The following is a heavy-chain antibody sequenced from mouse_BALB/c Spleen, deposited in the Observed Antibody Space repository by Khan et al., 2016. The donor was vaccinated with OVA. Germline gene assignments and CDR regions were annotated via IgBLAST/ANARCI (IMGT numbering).Heavy chain of an antibody. CDR3: AKSYGKKDYYFDY. CDR1: GFSLTSYG. V-gene: IGHV2-5-1*01. J-gene: IGHJ2*01. Sequence: QMQLEESGPSLVQPSQSLSITCTVSGFSLTSYGVHWVRQSPGKGLEWLGVIWRGGSTDYNAAFMSRLSITKDNSKSQVFFKMNSLQADDTAIYYCAKSYGKKDYYFDYWGQGTTLTVSS. D-gene: IGHD2-1*01. CDR2: IWRGGST.